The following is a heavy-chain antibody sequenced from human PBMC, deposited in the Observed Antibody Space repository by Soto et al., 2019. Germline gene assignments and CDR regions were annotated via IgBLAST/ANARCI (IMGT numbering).Heavy chain of an antibody. CDR3: ARLFWCCYYKGDVFDI. J-gene: IGHJ3*02. D-gene: IGHD3-3*01. V-gene: IGHV1-18*01. Sequence: GASLKVSCKASGYTFTSYGISWVRQAPGQGLEWMGWISAYNGNTNYAQKLQGRVTMTTDTSTSTAYMELRSLRSDDTAVYYCARLFWCCYYKGDVFDIWGQGTMVTVSS. CDR1: GYTFTSYG. CDR2: ISAYNGNT.